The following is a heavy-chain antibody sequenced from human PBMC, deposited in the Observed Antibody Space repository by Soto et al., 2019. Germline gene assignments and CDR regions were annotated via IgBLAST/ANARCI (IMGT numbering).Heavy chain of an antibody. Sequence: PSETLSLTCTVSGGSISSGDYYWSWIRQPPGKGLEWIGYIYYSGSTYYNPSLKSRVTISVDTSKNQFSLKLSSVTAADTAVYYCAREMDYGDPMNWFDPWGQGTLVTVSS. CDR3: AREMDYGDPMNWFDP. V-gene: IGHV4-30-4*01. D-gene: IGHD4-17*01. J-gene: IGHJ5*02. CDR2: IYYSGST. CDR1: GGSISSGDYY.